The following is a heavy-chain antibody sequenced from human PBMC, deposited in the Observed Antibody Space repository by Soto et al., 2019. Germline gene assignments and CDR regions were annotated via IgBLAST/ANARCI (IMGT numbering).Heavy chain of an antibody. Sequence: QVQLQQWGAGLLKPSETLSLTCAVYGGFVTSGSYYWSWIRQPPGKGLEWSGEMSHSGGTHFNPSLKSRVTISVDTSKNQFTLKMSSVTAADTALYDCARVERGTATTGVDAFDIWGPGTMVTVSS. CDR3: ARVERGTATTGVDAFDI. J-gene: IGHJ3*02. CDR2: MSHSGGT. D-gene: IGHD1-1*01. CDR1: GGFVTSGSYY. V-gene: IGHV4-34*01.